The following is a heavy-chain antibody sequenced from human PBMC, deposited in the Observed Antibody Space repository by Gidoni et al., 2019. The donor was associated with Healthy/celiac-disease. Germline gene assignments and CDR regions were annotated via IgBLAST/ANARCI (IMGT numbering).Heavy chain of an antibody. D-gene: IGHD4-17*01. CDR1: GGTFSSYA. J-gene: IGHJ6*02. Sequence: QVQLVQSGAEVKKPGSSVKVSCKASGGTFSSYAFRWVRQAPGQRLEWMGGIIPIFGTANYAQKFQGRVTITADESTSTAYMELSSLRSEDTAVYYCARGSAGGDYGEYYYYYYGMDVWGQGTTVTVSS. CDR3: ARGSAGGDYGEYYYYYYGMDV. CDR2: IIPIFGTA. V-gene: IGHV1-69*01.